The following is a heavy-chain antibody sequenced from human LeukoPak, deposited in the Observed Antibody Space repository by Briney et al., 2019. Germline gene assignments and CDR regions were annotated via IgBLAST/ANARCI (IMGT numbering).Heavy chain of an antibody. D-gene: IGHD2-15*01. V-gene: IGHV3-33*06. CDR1: GLTFRNYG. CDR3: AKADLATCAGGTCYFFDH. CDR2: IWYDGSNE. Sequence: GGSLRLSCAASGLTFRNYGMHWVRQAPGKGLEWVAVIWYDGSNEGYADSVKGRFTISRDNSKNTLFLQMNSLRAEDTAIYYCAKADLATCAGGTCYFFDHWGQGILVTVSS. J-gene: IGHJ4*02.